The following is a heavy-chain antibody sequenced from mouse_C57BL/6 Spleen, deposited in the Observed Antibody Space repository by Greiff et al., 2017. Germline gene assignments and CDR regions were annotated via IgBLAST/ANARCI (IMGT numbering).Heavy chain of an antibody. CDR3: ARGTRTKFDY. J-gene: IGHJ2*01. V-gene: IGHV1-61*01. CDR2: IYPSDSET. Sequence: VQLQQPGAELVRPGSSVKLSCKASGYTFTSYWMDWVKQRPGQGLEWIGNIYPSDSETHYNQKFKDKATLTVDKSSSTAYMQLSSLTSEDSAVYYCARGTRTKFDYWGQGTTLTVSS. CDR1: GYTFTSYW. D-gene: IGHD3-3*01.